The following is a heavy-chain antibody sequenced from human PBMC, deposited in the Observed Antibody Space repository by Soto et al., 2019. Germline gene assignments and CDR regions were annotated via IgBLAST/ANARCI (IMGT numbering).Heavy chain of an antibody. Sequence: ASVKVSCKSFGDTFSSQYIHWVRQAPGQGLEWVGLINPSRATTTISQKFQGRVTLTSDTSTRTVYMELSSLRSDDTAIYFCVGGADLAGRYNWFDPWGQGTLVTVSS. CDR3: VGGADLAGRYNWFDP. CDR2: INPSRATT. J-gene: IGHJ5*02. CDR1: GDTFSSQY. D-gene: IGHD3-10*01. V-gene: IGHV1-46*01.